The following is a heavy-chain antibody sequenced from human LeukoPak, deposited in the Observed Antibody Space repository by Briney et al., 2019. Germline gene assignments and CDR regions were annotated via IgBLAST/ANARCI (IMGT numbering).Heavy chain of an antibody. J-gene: IGHJ4*02. CDR2: INGDGGSR. CDR3: ASASSHRTAAGGDY. Sequence: GGSLRLSCAASGFTFSTYWMHWVRQAPGKGLVWVSRINGDGGSRNYADSVKGRFTISRDNAKNTLYLQMSSLRVEDTAVYYCASASSHRTAAGGDYWGQGTLVTVS. V-gene: IGHV3-74*01. D-gene: IGHD6-13*01. CDR1: GFTFSTYW.